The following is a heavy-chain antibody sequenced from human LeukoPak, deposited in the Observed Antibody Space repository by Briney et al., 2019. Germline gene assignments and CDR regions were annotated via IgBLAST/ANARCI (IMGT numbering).Heavy chain of an antibody. CDR2: ISSSSSYI. CDR1: GFTFSSYS. V-gene: IGHV3-21*01. D-gene: IGHD2-21*02. Sequence: PGGSLRLSCAASGFTFSSYSMNWVRQAPGKGLEWVSSISSSSSYIYYADSVKGRFTISRDNAKNSLYLQMNSLRAEDTAVYYCARDGRGTYCGSDCYSRWGQGTLVTVSS. J-gene: IGHJ4*02. CDR3: ARDGRGTYCGSDCYSR.